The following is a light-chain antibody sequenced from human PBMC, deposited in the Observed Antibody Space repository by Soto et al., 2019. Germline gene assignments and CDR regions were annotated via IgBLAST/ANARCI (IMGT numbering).Light chain of an antibody. V-gene: IGKV3-11*01. Sequence: DIVLTQSPATLSLSPGERATLSCRASQTIGDYLAWYQQKPGQAPRLLIYDASNRATGIAARFSGSGSGTEFTLTISGLQSEDFATYYCQKCKVAPFTFGGGTKV. J-gene: IGKJ4*01. CDR2: DAS. CDR1: QTIGDY. CDR3: QKCKVAPFT.